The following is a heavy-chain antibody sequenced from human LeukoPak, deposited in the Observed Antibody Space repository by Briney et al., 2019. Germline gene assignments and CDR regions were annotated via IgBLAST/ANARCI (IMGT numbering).Heavy chain of an antibody. CDR3: AREGHSYGLDY. Sequence: SETLSLTCTVSGGSISSGDYYWSWIRQPPGKGLEWIGYIYYSGSTYYNPSLKSRVTISVDTSKNQFSLKLSSVTAADTAVYYCAREGHSYGLDYWGQGTLVTVSS. D-gene: IGHD5-18*01. V-gene: IGHV4-30-4*02. CDR2: IYYSGST. J-gene: IGHJ4*02. CDR1: GGSISSGDYY.